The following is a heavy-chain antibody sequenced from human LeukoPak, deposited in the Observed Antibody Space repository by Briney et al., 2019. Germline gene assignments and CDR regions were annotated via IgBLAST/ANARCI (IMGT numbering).Heavy chain of an antibody. CDR3: ARGTRGVWGSYRYAWFDP. V-gene: IGHV4-34*01. D-gene: IGHD3-16*02. Sequence: SETLSLTCAVYGGSFSGYYWSWIRQPPGKGLEWIGEINHSGSTNYNPSLKSRVTISVDTSKNRFSLKLSSVTAADTAVYYCARGTRGVWGSYRYAWFDPWGQGTLVTVSS. CDR2: INHSGST. J-gene: IGHJ5*02. CDR1: GGSFSGYY.